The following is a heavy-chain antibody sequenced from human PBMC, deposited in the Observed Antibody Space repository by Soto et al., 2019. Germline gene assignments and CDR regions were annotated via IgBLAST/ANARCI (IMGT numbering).Heavy chain of an antibody. CDR3: ARDKDRLQLVGNYYFILDV. CDR2: IMPVFRRP. V-gene: IGHV1-69*12. Sequence: QVELVQSGAEVKKPGSSVKVSCKASGGTFRTSAISWVRQAPGQGLEWVGGIMPVFRRPKYAQNFQDRVTITADESTSTAYMELNSPRSDDTAVYYCARDKDRLQLVGNYYFILDVWGXXTXVTVSS. CDR1: GGTFRTSA. J-gene: IGHJ6*02. D-gene: IGHD1-1*01.